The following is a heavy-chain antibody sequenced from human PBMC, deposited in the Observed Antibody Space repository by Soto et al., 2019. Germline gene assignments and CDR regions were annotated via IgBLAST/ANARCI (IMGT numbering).Heavy chain of an antibody. V-gene: IGHV3-30*03. CDR1: GFTFSSYG. D-gene: IGHD2-15*01. CDR3: ATGAPGWWNLDY. Sequence: QVQLVESGGGVVQPGRSLRLSCAASGFTFSSYGMHWVRQAPGKGLEWVAVISYDGSNKYYADSVKGRFTISRDNSKNTLYLQMNSLRAEDTAVYYCATGAPGWWNLDYWGQGTLVTVSS. J-gene: IGHJ4*02. CDR2: ISYDGSNK.